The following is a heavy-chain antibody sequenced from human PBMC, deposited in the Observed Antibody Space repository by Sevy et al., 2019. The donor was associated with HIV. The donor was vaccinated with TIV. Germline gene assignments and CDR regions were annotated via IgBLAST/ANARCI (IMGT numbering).Heavy chain of an antibody. Sequence: ASVKVSCKASGYTFTSYAMNWVRQAPGQGLEWMGWINTNTGNPTYAQGFTGRFVFSLDTSVSTAYLQISSLKAEDTAVYYCARGEDWSGDYLLLYYYYGMDVWGQGTTVTVSS. CDR3: ARGEDWSGDYLLLYYYYGMDV. CDR1: GYTFTSYA. J-gene: IGHJ6*02. V-gene: IGHV7-4-1*02. CDR2: INTNTGNP. D-gene: IGHD4-17*01.